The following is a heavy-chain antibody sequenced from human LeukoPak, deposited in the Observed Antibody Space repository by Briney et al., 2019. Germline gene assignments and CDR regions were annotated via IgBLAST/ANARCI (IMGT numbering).Heavy chain of an antibody. V-gene: IGHV1-69*05. Sequence: SVKVSCKASGGTFSSYAISWVRQAPGQGLEWMGGIIPIFGTANYAQKLQGRVTMTTDTSTSTAYMELRSLRSDDTAVYYCARDRVPLPLDYWGQGTLVTVSS. CDR3: ARDRVPLPLDY. CDR1: GGTFSSYA. CDR2: IIPIFGTA. J-gene: IGHJ4*02. D-gene: IGHD2-15*01.